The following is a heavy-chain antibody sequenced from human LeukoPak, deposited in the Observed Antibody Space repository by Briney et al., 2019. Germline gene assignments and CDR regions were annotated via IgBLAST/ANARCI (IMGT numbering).Heavy chain of an antibody. CDR2: IWFDGRNK. CDR1: GLTISLYG. J-gene: IGHJ6*02. V-gene: IGHV3-33*07. D-gene: IGHD3-10*01. CDR3: AREKYQGSGSHYFALDV. Sequence: GRSLRLSCEASGLTISLYGMFWVRQAPGKGLEWVSAIWFDGRNKYYADSVKGRFTISRDNSRNTVLLQMDSLSAEDTAVYYCAREKYQGSGSHYFALDVWGQGTTVIVSS.